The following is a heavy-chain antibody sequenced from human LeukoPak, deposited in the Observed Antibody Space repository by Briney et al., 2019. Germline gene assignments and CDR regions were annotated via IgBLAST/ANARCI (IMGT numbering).Heavy chain of an antibody. V-gene: IGHV3-53*01. CDR2: IYSGGST. Sequence: GGSLRLSCAASGFTVSSNYMSWVRQAPGKGLEWVSVIYSGGSTYYADSVKGRFTISRDNSKNTLYLQMNSLRAEDTAVHYCARDWAPYYYDSSGYPDAFDIWGQGTMVTASS. J-gene: IGHJ3*02. CDR3: ARDWAPYYYDSSGYPDAFDI. CDR1: GFTVSSNY. D-gene: IGHD3-22*01.